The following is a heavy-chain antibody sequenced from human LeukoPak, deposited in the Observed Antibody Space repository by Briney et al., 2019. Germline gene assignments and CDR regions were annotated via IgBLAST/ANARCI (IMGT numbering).Heavy chain of an antibody. D-gene: IGHD4-17*01. CDR3: AKEIWPTVTTPGWTYFDY. J-gene: IGHJ4*02. V-gene: IGHV3-21*01. CDR1: GFTFSRYS. CDR2: ISTSSSYI. Sequence: PGGSLRLSCAASGFTFSRYSMKWVRQAPGKGLEWVSFISTSSSYIYYADSVKGRFTVSRDNAKNSLYLQMNSLRAEDAAVYYCAKEIWPTVTTPGWTYFDYWGQGALVTVSS.